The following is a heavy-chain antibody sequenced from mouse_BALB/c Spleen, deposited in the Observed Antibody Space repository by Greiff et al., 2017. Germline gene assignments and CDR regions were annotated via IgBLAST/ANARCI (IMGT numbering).Heavy chain of an antibody. CDR3: ARNDGYDVRDGFAY. D-gene: IGHD2-2*01. Sequence: QVQLKESGPGLVQPSQSLSITCTVSGFSLTSYGVHWVRQSPGKGLEWMGVIWRGGSTDYNAAFISRLSISKDNSKSQVFFKMNSLQANDTAIYYCARNDGYDVRDGFAYWGQGTLVTVSA. CDR1: GFSLTSYG. J-gene: IGHJ3*01. V-gene: IGHV2-2*02. CDR2: IWRGGST.